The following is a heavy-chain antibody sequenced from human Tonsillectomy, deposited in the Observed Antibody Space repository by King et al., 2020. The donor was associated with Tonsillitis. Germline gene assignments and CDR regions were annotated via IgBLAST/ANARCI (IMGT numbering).Heavy chain of an antibody. CDR1: GGSFSSYT. CDR3: ARDRGDGSGYHNWFDP. D-gene: IGHD3-22*01. V-gene: IGHV1-69*01. J-gene: IGHJ5*02. CDR2: TIPIFGTA. Sequence: VQLVESGTEVKKPGSSVKVSCTASGGSFSSYTITWVRQAPGQGLEWMGGTIPIFGTANYAQKFQGRVTITADESTSTAYMELSSLRSGDTAVYYCARDRGDGSGYHNWFDPWGQGTLVTVSS.